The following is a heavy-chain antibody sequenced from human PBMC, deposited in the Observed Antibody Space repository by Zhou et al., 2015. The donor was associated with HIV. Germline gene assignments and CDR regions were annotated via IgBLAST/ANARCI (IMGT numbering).Heavy chain of an antibody. J-gene: IGHJ4*02. V-gene: IGHV3-30*18. Sequence: QVQLVESGGGVVQPGRSLRLSCAASGFTFSNYGMHWVRQAPGKGLEWVAVISYDGTNKYYADSVKGRSTISRDKAKNTLYLQMNSLRGDDTAVYYCAKESRGRQWLPRGYFDDWGQGTLVTVSS. D-gene: IGHD6-19*01. CDR1: GFTFSNYG. CDR2: ISYDGTNK. CDR3: AKESRGRQWLPRGYFDD.